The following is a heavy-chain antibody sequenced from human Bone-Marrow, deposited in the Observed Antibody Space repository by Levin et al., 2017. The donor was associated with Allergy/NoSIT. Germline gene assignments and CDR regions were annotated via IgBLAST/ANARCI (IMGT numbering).Heavy chain of an antibody. J-gene: IGHJ5*02. V-gene: IGHV4-39*07. D-gene: IGHD3-9*01. CDR3: ARDPRLHLIRYFEINWFDP. CDR2: IHYTGDT. Sequence: SETLSLTCTVSGGSISTRSYYWGWIRQPPGKGLEWIGNIHYTGDTYYNPSLKSRVSISVDTSKNQFSLNLTSVTAADTAVYYCARDPRLHLIRYFEINWFDPWGQGTLVTVSS. CDR1: GGSISTRSYY.